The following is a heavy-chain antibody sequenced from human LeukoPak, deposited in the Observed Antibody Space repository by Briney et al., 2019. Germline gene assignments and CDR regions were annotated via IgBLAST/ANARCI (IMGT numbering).Heavy chain of an antibody. D-gene: IGHD3-16*01. CDR1: GFVFNTYW. V-gene: IGHV3-74*03. J-gene: IGHJ5*02. Sequence: GGSLRLSCTAAGFVFNTYWMHWIRQAPGKGLVWVAFISADGTATKYADSVKGRLTISRDNAKNTLYLQMNSLRVDDTAFYYCARDTGEMFDPWGQGTLVTVSS. CDR3: ARDTGEMFDP. CDR2: ISADGTAT.